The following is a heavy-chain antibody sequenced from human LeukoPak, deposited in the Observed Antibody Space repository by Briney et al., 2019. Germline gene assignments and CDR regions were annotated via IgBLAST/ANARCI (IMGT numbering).Heavy chain of an antibody. Sequence: GESLKISCKGSGYSFTSYWVDWVRQMPGKGLEWMGIIYPGDSDTRYSPSFQGQVTISADKSISTAYLQWSSLKASDTAMYYCATAKAVAGPSGAFDIWGQGTMVTVSS. V-gene: IGHV5-51*01. D-gene: IGHD6-19*01. CDR2: IYPGDSDT. CDR3: ATAKAVAGPSGAFDI. CDR1: GYSFTSYW. J-gene: IGHJ3*02.